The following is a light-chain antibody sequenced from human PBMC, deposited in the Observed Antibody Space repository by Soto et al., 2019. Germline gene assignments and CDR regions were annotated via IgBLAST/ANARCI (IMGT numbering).Light chain of an antibody. J-gene: IGLJ1*01. Sequence: YELTQPPSVSVAPGQTARITCGGNNVGTYSVHWYQQKPGQAPVLVVYDDSDRPSGIPERFSGSTSGNTATLTISRVEAGDEADYYCQLWDSSSDRYVFGTGTKVTVL. CDR2: DDS. V-gene: IGLV3-21*02. CDR1: NVGTYS. CDR3: QLWDSSSDRYV.